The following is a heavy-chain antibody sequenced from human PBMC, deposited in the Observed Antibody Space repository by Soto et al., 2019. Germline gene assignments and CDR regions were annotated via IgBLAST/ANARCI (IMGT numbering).Heavy chain of an antibody. D-gene: IGHD3-16*01. J-gene: IGHJ4*02. CDR3: ARALMRRPFDY. Sequence: SETLSLTCTVSGGSISGYYWSWFRQPPGKGLEWIAEIYNSGSTNYNPSLKSRVTISVDKSKNQFSLMLSSVTAADMAVYYCARALMRRPFDYWGQGTLVTVSS. CDR2: IYNSGST. CDR1: GGSISGYY. V-gene: IGHV4-59*12.